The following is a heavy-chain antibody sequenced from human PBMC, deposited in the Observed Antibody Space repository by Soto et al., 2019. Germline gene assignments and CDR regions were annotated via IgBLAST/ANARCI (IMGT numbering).Heavy chain of an antibody. Sequence: SETLSLTCAVSGGSISSSNWWSWVRQPPGKGLEWIGEIYHSGSTNYNPSLKSRVTISVDKSKNQFSLKLSSVTAADTAVYYCARRGYYYGAGNAMDVWGQGTTVTV. CDR3: ARRGYYYGAGNAMDV. CDR2: IYHSGST. V-gene: IGHV4-4*02. CDR1: GGSISSSNW. D-gene: IGHD3-10*01. J-gene: IGHJ6*02.